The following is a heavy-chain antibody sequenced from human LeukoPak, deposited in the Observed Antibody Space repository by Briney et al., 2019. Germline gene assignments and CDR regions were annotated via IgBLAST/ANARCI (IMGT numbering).Heavy chain of an antibody. CDR1: GGSISSSSYY. J-gene: IGHJ4*02. CDR3: ARLHRHCSSTSCSDY. V-gene: IGHV4-39*01. CDR2: IYYSGST. Sequence: SETLSLTCTVSGGSISSSSYYWGWIRQPPGKELEWIGSIYYSGSTYYNPSFKSRVTISVDTSKNQFSLKLSSVTAADTAVYYCARLHRHCSSTSCSDYWGQGTLVTVSS. D-gene: IGHD2-2*01.